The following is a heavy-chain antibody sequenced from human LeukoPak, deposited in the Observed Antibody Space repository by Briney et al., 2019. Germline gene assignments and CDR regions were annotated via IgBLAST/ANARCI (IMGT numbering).Heavy chain of an antibody. CDR3: ARGNDFWSGSIDY. V-gene: IGHV4-4*07. Sequence: SETLSLTCTVSGGSISSYYWSWIWQPAGKGLEWIGRIYTSGSTNYNPSLKSRVTISVDTSKNQFSLKLSSVTAADTAVYYCARGNDFWSGSIDYWGQGTLVTVSS. D-gene: IGHD3-3*01. J-gene: IGHJ4*02. CDR1: GGSISSYY. CDR2: IYTSGST.